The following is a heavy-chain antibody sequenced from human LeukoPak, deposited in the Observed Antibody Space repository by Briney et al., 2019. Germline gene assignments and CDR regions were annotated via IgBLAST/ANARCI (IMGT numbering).Heavy chain of an antibody. CDR1: GFTFSSYA. CDR3: ARDLLGYSSSWYGGMGYYYYCGMDV. CDR2: ISYDGSNK. D-gene: IGHD6-13*01. J-gene: IGHJ6*02. Sequence: GGSLRLSCAASGFTFSSYAMHWVRQAPGKGLEWVAVISYDGSNKYYADSVKGRFTISRDNSKNTLYLQMNSLRAEDTAVYYCARDLLGYSSSWYGGMGYYYYCGMDVWGQGTTVTVSS. V-gene: IGHV3-30-3*01.